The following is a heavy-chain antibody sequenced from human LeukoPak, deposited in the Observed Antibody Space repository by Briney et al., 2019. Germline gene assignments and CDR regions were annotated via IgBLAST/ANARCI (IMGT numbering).Heavy chain of an antibody. D-gene: IGHD6-19*01. CDR1: GYTFNGYS. Sequence: ASVKLSCKASGYTFNGYSMHWVRQAHGQGLEWMGWINPNSGGRKYAQKFQGRVTMTRDTSISTAYMELSGLGYDDTAVYYCARNGHISAWSYYYYYVDVWGMGTTVTVSS. J-gene: IGHJ6*03. V-gene: IGHV1-2*02. CDR2: INPNSGGR. CDR3: ARNGHISAWSYYYYYVDV.